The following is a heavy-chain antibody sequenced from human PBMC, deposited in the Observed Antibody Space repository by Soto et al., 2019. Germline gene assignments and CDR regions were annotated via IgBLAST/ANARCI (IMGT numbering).Heavy chain of an antibody. V-gene: IGHV3-30-3*01. D-gene: IGHD2-2*02. Sequence: QVQLVESGGGVVQPGRSLRLSCAASGFTFSSYAMHWVRQAPGKGLEWVAVISYDGSNKYYADSVKGRFTISRDNSKNTLYLQMNSLRAEDTAVYYCARDFDIPTLIWFDPWGQGTLVTVSS. CDR3: ARDFDIPTLIWFDP. CDR2: ISYDGSNK. J-gene: IGHJ5*02. CDR1: GFTFSSYA.